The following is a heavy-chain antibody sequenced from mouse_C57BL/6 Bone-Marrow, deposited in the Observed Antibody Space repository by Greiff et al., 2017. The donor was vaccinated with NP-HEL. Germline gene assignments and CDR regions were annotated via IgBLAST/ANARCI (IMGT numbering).Heavy chain of an antibody. J-gene: IGHJ2*01. D-gene: IGHD2-3*01. CDR1: GYTFTSYG. V-gene: IGHV1-81*01. Sequence: QVQLQQSGAELARPGASVKLSCKASGYTFTSYGISWVKQRTGQGLEWIGEIYPRSGNTYYNEKFKGKATLTADKSSSTAYMELRSLTSEDSAVYFCARSDGPFDYWGQGTTLTVSS. CDR2: IYPRSGNT. CDR3: ARSDGPFDY.